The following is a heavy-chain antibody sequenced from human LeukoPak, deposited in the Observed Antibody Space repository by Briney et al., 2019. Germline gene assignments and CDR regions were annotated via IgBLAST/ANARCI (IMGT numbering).Heavy chain of an antibody. CDR1: GLTVSNNW. CDR3: ARERITMISEAFDI. D-gene: IGHD3-22*01. Sequence: PGGSLRLSCVASGLTVSNNWMSWVRQAPGKGLEWVASINPDGGDRRYVDSVQGRFTISRDNAANSLYLQMNSLRPEDTAVYYCARERITMISEAFDIWGQGTMVTVSS. V-gene: IGHV3-7*01. CDR2: INPDGGDR. J-gene: IGHJ3*02.